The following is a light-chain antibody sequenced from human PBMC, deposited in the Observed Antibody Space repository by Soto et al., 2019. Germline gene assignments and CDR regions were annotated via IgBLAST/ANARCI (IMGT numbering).Light chain of an antibody. CDR1: SSDVGSYDL. J-gene: IGLJ2*01. V-gene: IGLV2-23*03. Sequence: QSALTQPASVSGSPGQSITISCTGTSSDVGSYDLVSWYQRHPGKAPKLMIYEGSKRPSGVSNRFSGSKSGNTASLTISGPLAEDEADYYCCSYAGSSTFAFGGGTKVTVL. CDR3: CSYAGSSTFA. CDR2: EGS.